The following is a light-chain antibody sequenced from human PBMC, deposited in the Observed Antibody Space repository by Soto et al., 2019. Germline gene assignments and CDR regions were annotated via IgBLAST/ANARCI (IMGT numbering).Light chain of an antibody. CDR2: EVT. J-gene: IGLJ2*01. Sequence: QSALTQPPSASGSPGQSVTISCTGTSSDFGGNNYVSWYQQHPGKAPKLIIYEVTKRPSGVPDRFSGSMSGNTASLTVSGLQADDEADYYCTSTGGSYSDVIFGGGTKVTVL. CDR1: SSDFGGNNY. CDR3: TSTGGSYSDVI. V-gene: IGLV2-8*01.